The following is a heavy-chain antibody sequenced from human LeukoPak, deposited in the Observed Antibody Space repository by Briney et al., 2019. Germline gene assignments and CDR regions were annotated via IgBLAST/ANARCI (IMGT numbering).Heavy chain of an antibody. V-gene: IGHV4-59*12. CDR2: IYYSGST. D-gene: IGHD3-9*01. J-gene: IGHJ5*01. CDR1: GDSITSYY. Sequence: SETLSLTCTVSGDSITSYYWTWIRQPPGKALEWIGYIYYSGSTNYSPSPKSRVTISLDKSKTQFFLKLSSVAATDTAVYYCARLSNYGILTGNSWFDSWGQGTLVTVSS. CDR3: ARLSNYGILTGNSWFDS.